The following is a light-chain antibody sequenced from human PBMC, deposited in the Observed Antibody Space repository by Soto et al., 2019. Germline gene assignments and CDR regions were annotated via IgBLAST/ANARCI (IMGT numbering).Light chain of an antibody. V-gene: IGLV1-47*01. CDR1: SSNIGSNY. CDR3: AAWDDSLSAKYV. Sequence: QSVLTQPPSASGTPGQRVTISCSGSSSNIGSNYVYWYQQLPGTGPKLLIYRNNQRPSGVPDRFSGSKSGTSASLAISGLRSEDDADYYCAAWDDSLSAKYVFGTGTKLTVL. J-gene: IGLJ1*01. CDR2: RNN.